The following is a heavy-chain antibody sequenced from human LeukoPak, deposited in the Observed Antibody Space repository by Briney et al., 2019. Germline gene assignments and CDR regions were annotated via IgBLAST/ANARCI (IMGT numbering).Heavy chain of an antibody. CDR2: INGNGDNT. D-gene: IGHD3-22*01. J-gene: IGHJ4*02. V-gene: IGHV3-23*01. CDR1: GFTLSSYA. CDR3: AKYYSDGSGRSFDY. Sequence: SGGSLRLSCAASGFTLSSYAMSWVRQAPGKGLELVSSINGNGDNTYYAESVKGRFTISRDNSKNTLFMQLSSLRAEDTAVYYCAKYYSDGSGRSFDYWGQGTLVTVSS.